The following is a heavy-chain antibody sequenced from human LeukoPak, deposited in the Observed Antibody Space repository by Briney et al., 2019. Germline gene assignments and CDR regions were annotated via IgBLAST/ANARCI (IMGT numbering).Heavy chain of an antibody. Sequence: GGTLRLSCAASGFTFSSYGMSWVRQAPGKGLEWVSAISGSGGSTYYADSGKGRFTISRDNSKNTLYLQMNSLRAEDTAVYYCAKDREYSSGWFDYWGQGTLVTVSS. CDR3: AKDREYSSGWFDY. CDR1: GFTFSSYG. V-gene: IGHV3-23*01. CDR2: ISGSGGST. J-gene: IGHJ4*02. D-gene: IGHD6-19*01.